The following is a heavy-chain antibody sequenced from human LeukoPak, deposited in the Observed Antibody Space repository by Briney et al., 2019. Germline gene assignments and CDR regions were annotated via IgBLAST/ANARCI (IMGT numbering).Heavy chain of an antibody. J-gene: IGHJ4*02. CDR3: AKASLYGDYFDY. V-gene: IGHV3-21*01. Sequence: GGSLRLSCAASGFTLSSYSMNWVRQAPGKGLEWVSSISSSSSYIYYADSVKGRFTISRDNAKNSLYLQMNSLRAEDTAVYYCAKASLYGDYFDYWGLGTLVTVSS. CDR2: ISSSSSYI. D-gene: IGHD4-17*01. CDR1: GFTLSSYS.